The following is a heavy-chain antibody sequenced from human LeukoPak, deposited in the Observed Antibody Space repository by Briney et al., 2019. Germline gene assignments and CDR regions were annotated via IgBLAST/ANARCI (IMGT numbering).Heavy chain of an antibody. Sequence: PGRSLKLSCAASGFTFSGSAMHWVRQASGKGLEWVGRVRSRANSYATTYAASVKGRFSISRDDSKNTAFLEMNSLKTEDTAVYYCTTHYYDSSGYHYGAFDYWGQGTLVTVSS. D-gene: IGHD3-22*01. CDR1: GFTFSGSA. V-gene: IGHV3-73*01. J-gene: IGHJ4*02. CDR3: TTHYYDSSGYHYGAFDY. CDR2: VRSRANSYAT.